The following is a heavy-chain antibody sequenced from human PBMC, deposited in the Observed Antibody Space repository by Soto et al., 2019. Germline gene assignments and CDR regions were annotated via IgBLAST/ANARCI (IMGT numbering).Heavy chain of an antibody. CDR2: IWYDGSNK. Sequence: QVQLVESGGGVVQPGRSLRLSCAASGFTFSSYGMHWVRQAPGKGLEWVAVIWYDGSNKYYADSVKGRFTISRDNSKNTLYLQMNSLRAEDTAVYYCARDRGHYDFWSGQYEYGMDVWGQGTTVTVSS. CDR1: GFTFSSYG. J-gene: IGHJ6*02. CDR3: ARDRGHYDFWSGQYEYGMDV. V-gene: IGHV3-33*01. D-gene: IGHD3-3*01.